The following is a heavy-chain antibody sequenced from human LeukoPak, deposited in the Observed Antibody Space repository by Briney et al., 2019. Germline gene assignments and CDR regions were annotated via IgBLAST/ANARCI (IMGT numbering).Heavy chain of an antibody. D-gene: IGHD3-10*01. Sequence: PVKVSCKPSGGTFSSYAISWVRQAPGQGLEWMGGIIPIFGTANYAQKFQGRVTITADESTSTAYMELSSLRSEDTAVYYCARDSTMVRGVHDYWGQGTLVTVSS. CDR3: ARDSTMVRGVHDY. CDR2: IIPIFGTA. V-gene: IGHV1-69*13. CDR1: GGTFSSYA. J-gene: IGHJ4*02.